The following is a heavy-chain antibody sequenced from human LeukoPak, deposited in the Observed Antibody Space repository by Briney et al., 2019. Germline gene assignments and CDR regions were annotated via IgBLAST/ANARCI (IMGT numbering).Heavy chain of an antibody. D-gene: IGHD6-13*01. Sequence: GGSLRLSCVAAGFTFSNYVMSWVRQAPGKGLEWVSSISGSGGTTYYGDSVKGRFSISRDNSKNTLYLQMNSLRIEDTAVYYCARALGSSWDSSLDSWGQGTLVPVSS. CDR3: ARALGSSWDSSLDS. CDR1: GFTFSNYV. J-gene: IGHJ4*02. V-gene: IGHV3-23*01. CDR2: ISGSGGTT.